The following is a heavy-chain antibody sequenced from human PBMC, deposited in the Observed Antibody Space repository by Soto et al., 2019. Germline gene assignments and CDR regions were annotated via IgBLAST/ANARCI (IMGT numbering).Heavy chain of an antibody. V-gene: IGHV2-70*04. CDR1: GFSLRTTGMR. Sequence: SGPTLVNPTQTLTLTCTFSGFSLRTTGMRVSWIRQPPGKALEWLARIDWDDDKFYSTSLKTRLTISKDTSENQVVLTMTNMDPVDTATYYCALTAGYYRGRHVDFCGQGTLVTVSS. J-gene: IGHJ4*02. D-gene: IGHD3-10*01. CDR2: IDWDDDK. CDR3: ALTAGYYRGRHVDF.